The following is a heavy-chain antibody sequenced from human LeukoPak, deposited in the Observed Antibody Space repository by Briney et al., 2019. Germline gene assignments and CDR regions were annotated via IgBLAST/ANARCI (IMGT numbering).Heavy chain of an antibody. Sequence: PSETLSLTCTVSGGSVSSSSYYWGWTRQPPGKGLEWVGCIYNSGSTYYDPSLKSRVTISVDTSKNQVSLKVNSVTAADTAVYYCARRGSSGRSFDYWGQGTLVTVSS. J-gene: IGHJ4*02. D-gene: IGHD6-25*01. V-gene: IGHV4-39*01. CDR1: GGSVSSSSYY. CDR2: IYNSGST. CDR3: ARRGSSGRSFDY.